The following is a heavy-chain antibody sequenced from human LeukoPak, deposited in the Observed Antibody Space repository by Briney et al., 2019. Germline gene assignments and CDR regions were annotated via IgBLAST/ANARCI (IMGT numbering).Heavy chain of an antibody. Sequence: PGRSLRLSCAATGFTFSRYGIHWVRQARGKGLEWVTVISYDGSNKFYADSVRGRFTISRDNSKNTVYLQMNSLRAEDTAVYYCAKADGGYSGYDLDYWGQGTLVTVSS. CDR3: AKADGGYSGYDLDY. CDR2: ISYDGSNK. V-gene: IGHV3-30*18. J-gene: IGHJ4*02. D-gene: IGHD5-12*01. CDR1: GFTFSRYG.